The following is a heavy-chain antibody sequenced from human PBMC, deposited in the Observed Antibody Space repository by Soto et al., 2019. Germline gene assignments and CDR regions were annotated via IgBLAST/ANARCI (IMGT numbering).Heavy chain of an antibody. D-gene: IGHD3-3*01. CDR1: GYTFTSYG. Sequence: VASVKVSCKASGYTFTSYGISWVRQAPGQGLEWMGWISAYNGNTNYAQKLQGRVTMTTDTSTSTAYMELRGLRSDDTAVYYCARSARVYDFWSGYPFDYWGQGTLVTVSS. CDR2: ISAYNGNT. J-gene: IGHJ4*02. CDR3: ARSARVYDFWSGYPFDY. V-gene: IGHV1-18*04.